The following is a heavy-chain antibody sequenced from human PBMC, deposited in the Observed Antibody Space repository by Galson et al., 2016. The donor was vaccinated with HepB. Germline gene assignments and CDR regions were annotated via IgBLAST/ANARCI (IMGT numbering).Heavy chain of an antibody. J-gene: IGHJ6*01. D-gene: IGHD6-6*01. CDR2: ISYTGNNV. V-gene: IGHV3-30*04. Sequence: SLRLSCAASGFSFGLNTMNWVRQLPGKGLEWVALISYTGNNVIYADSVKGRFPISRDNSKNTLYLQMNNLRGEDTAVYYCVQTFRDLVFQGSLYGLDVWGQGDAASVS. CDR3: VQTFRDLVFQGSLYGLDV. CDR1: GFSFGLNT.